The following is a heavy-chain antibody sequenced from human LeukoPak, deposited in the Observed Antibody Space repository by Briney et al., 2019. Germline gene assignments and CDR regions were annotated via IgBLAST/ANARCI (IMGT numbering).Heavy chain of an antibody. CDR1: GGSISSYY. Sequence: KPSETLSLTCTVSGGSISSYYWSWIRQPPGKGLGWFGNIYYSGSTNYNPSLKSRVTISVDTSKNQFSLKLSSVTAADTAVYYCARDRGPSGGYYYGSGSYFPFDYWGQGTLVTVSS. J-gene: IGHJ4*02. V-gene: IGHV4-59*01. CDR3: ARDRGPSGGYYYGSGSYFPFDY. CDR2: IYYSGST. D-gene: IGHD3-10*01.